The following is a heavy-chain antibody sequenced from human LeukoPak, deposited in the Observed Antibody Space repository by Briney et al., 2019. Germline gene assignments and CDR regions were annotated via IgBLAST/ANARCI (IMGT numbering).Heavy chain of an antibody. J-gene: IGHJ5*02. V-gene: IGHV3-30*02. Sequence: PGGSLRLSCAASGFTFSSYGMHWVRQAPGKGLEWVAFIRYDGSNKYYADSVKGRFTISRDNSKNTLYLQMNSLRADDTAVYYCARDPGYRGESGWFDPWGQGTLVTVSS. CDR3: ARDPGYRGESGWFDP. D-gene: IGHD5-18*01. CDR1: GFTFSSYG. CDR2: IRYDGSNK.